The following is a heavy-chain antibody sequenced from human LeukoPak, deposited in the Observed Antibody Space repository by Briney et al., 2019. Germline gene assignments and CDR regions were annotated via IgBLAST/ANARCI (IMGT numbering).Heavy chain of an antibody. J-gene: IGHJ4*02. D-gene: IGHD7-27*01. CDR2: ISSNSDNR. V-gene: IGHV1-18*01. CDR3: ARDWGSIKVIADY. CDR1: GYTFTSYG. Sequence: ASVKVSFKATGYTFTSYGISLVRQAPGQGREWKGWISSNSDNRNYAQKLQGRVTMTTATSTSTGYMELTSLRSDDTALYFCARDWGSIKVIADYWGEGTLATVSS.